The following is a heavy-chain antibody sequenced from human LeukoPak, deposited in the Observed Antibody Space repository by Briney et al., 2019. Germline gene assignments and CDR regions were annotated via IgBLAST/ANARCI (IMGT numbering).Heavy chain of an antibody. CDR3: ARAGHYDFWSGYYSRDWFDP. CDR1: GGSMSSHY. D-gene: IGHD3-3*01. J-gene: IGHJ5*02. Sequence: SETLSLTCTVTGGSMSSHYWSWIRQPPGKGLEWIGYIYYSGSTNYNPSLKSRVPISVDTSKNQFSLKLSSVTAADTAVYYCARAGHYDFWSGYYSRDWFDPWGQGTLVTVSS. CDR2: IYYSGST. V-gene: IGHV4-59*11.